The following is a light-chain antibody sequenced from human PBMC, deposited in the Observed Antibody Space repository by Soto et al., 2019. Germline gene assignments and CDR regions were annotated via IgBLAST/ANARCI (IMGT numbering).Light chain of an antibody. CDR2: GAS. J-gene: IGKJ4*01. V-gene: IGKV1-9*01. Sequence: DIQLTQSPSFLSASVGDRVTITCRASQGINHYVAWYQQKPGKAPKCLIYGASALRSGVPSRFSGSGSWAEFTLSISSLQPEDFATYYCQHVYSYPLTFGGGTRVEI. CDR3: QHVYSYPLT. CDR1: QGINHY.